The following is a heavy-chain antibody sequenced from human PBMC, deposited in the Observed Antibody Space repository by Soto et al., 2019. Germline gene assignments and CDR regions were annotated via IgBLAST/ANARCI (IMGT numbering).Heavy chain of an antibody. V-gene: IGHV3-30*18. D-gene: IGHD2-15*01. J-gene: IGHJ4*02. CDR2: ISYDGSNK. CDR1: GFNFYSHG. CDR3: AKDLSGVTVIDATPGFDS. Sequence: QVQLVESGGRVVQPGRSLRLSCATSGFNFYSHGMHWVRQSPGKGLEWVAVISYDGSNKYYMESVKGRFTISRDNSKNTLSLQMNSLRAEDTAVYYCAKDLSGVTVIDATPGFDSWGQGTLVTVSS.